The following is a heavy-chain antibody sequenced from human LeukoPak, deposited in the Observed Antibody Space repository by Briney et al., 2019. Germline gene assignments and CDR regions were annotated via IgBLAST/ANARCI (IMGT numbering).Heavy chain of an antibody. D-gene: IGHD2-21*02. V-gene: IGHV4-39*07. J-gene: IGHJ5*02. CDR1: GGSISSSSYY. CDR2: IYYSGST. CDR3: ARDRRLTAIQSWFDT. Sequence: PSETLSLTCTVSGGSISSSSYYWGWIRQPPGKGLEWIGSIYYSGSTYNNPSLKSRVTISVDTSKNQFSLKLSSVTAADTAVYYCARDRRLTAIQSWFDTWGQGTLVTVSS.